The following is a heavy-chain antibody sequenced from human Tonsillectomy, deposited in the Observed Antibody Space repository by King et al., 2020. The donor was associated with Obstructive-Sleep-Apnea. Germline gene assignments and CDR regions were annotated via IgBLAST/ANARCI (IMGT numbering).Heavy chain of an antibody. V-gene: IGHV4-34*01. CDR2: IKHDGST. D-gene: IGHD4-11*01. CDR1: GESLSGYY. Sequence: QVQLQQWGAGLFKPSETLSPTCAVYGESLSGYYWSWIRQPPGKGLEWIGEIKHDGSTNYNPSLKSRVTISMDTSKSQFSLNLSSVIAADTAVYYCAGGYTPRHFDYWGQGTLVTVSS. CDR3: AGGYTPRHFDY. J-gene: IGHJ4*02.